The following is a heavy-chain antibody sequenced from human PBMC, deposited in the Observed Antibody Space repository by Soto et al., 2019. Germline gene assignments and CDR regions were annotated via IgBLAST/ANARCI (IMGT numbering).Heavy chain of an antibody. J-gene: IGHJ3*02. CDR1: GFTFSTYT. CDR3: ARRRSSSSGGAFDI. Sequence: GGSLRLSCAASGFTFSTYTMHWVRQAPGKGLEWVAFISYDGTNKYYADSVMGRFTISRDNSKNTLYLQLNSLRAEDTAVYYCARRRSSSSGGAFDIWGQGTMVTVSS. V-gene: IGHV3-30-3*01. D-gene: IGHD6-6*01. CDR2: ISYDGTNK.